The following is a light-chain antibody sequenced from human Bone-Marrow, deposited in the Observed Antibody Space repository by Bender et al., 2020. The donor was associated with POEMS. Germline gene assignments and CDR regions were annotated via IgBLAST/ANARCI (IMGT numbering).Light chain of an antibody. CDR1: NLGCKS. CDR3: QSYDRSLRGSGV. J-gene: IGLJ3*02. V-gene: IGLV3-1*01. Sequence: SYELTQPPSVSVSPGQTASITCSGDNLGCKSSFWYQQKPGQSPVLIIHEDNKRHSGIPERFSGSNSGNTATLTISGTQAMDEADYYCQSYDRSLRGSGVFGGGTKLTVL. CDR2: EDN.